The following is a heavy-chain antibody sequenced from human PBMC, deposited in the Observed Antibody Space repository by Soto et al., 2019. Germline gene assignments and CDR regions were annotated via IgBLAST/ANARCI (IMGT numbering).Heavy chain of an antibody. CDR1: GFTFSSYA. CDR3: AKDRTPVADYYFDY. J-gene: IGHJ4*02. Sequence: QVQLVESGGGVVQPGRSLRLSCAASGFTFSSYAMHWVRQAPGKGLEWVAVISSDGRDKYHADSVKGRFTISRDNSKNTLYLLMISLRPEDTAVYYCAKDRTPVADYYFDYWGQGTLVTVSS. V-gene: IGHV3-30*18. CDR2: ISSDGRDK. D-gene: IGHD6-19*01.